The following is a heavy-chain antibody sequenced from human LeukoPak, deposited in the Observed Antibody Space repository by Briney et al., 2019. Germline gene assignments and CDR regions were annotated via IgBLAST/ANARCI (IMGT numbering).Heavy chain of an antibody. CDR1: GFIVSSNY. D-gene: IGHD6-13*01. V-gene: IGHV3-53*01. CDR2: IYSGGST. J-gene: IGHJ4*02. CDR3: AREGNSSSWYYFDY. Sequence: GGSLRLSCAASGFIVSSNYMSWVRQAPGKGLEWVSVIYSGGSTYYADSVKGRFTISRDNSKNTLYLQMNSLRAEDTAVYYCAREGNSSSWYYFDYWGQGTLVTVSS.